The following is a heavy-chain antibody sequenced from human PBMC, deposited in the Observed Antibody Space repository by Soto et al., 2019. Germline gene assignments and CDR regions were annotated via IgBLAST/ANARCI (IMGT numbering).Heavy chain of an antibody. CDR3: ASSVAKDDYYGMDV. D-gene: IGHD5-12*01. J-gene: IGHJ6*02. V-gene: IGHV1-69*12. CDR2: IIPIFGTA. Sequence: QVQLVQSGAEVKKPGSSVKVSCKASGGTFSSYAISWVRQAPGQGLEWMGGIIPIFGTASYAQKFQGRVTITADESTSTAYMELSSLRSEDTAVYYCASSVAKDDYYGMDVWGQGTTVTVSS. CDR1: GGTFSSYA.